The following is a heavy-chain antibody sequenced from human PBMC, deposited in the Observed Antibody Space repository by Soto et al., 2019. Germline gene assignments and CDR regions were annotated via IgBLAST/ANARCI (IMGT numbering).Heavy chain of an antibody. V-gene: IGHV4-4*07. J-gene: IGHJ4*02. CDR3: ARTLSGFTYGSGQFSFDY. CDR2: VFPGGPT. D-gene: IGHD3-10*01. Sequence: PSETLSLTCNVSGDPITSYFWSCIRQPAGKGLEWIGHVFPGGPTSHYSSLNSRVSMSIDTSKNQFSLTLTSVNAADTAVYYCARTLSGFTYGSGQFSFDYWGQGTLVPVS. CDR1: GDPITSYF.